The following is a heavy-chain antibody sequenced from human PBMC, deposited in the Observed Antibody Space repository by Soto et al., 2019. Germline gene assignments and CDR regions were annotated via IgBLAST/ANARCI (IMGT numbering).Heavy chain of an antibody. CDR1: GGSDNSETYY. J-gene: IGHJ5*02. V-gene: IGHV4-61*01. CDR3: ARGVLRFLQWFDT. CDR2: VYYSGST. D-gene: IGHD3-3*01. Sequence: XETLSLTCTVSGGSDNSETYYWSWIRQPPGKGLEWIGYVYYSGSTNYNPSPKSRATISLDTYKNQFSLKMTSMTSADTAFYYCARGVLRFLQWFDTWGQGTLVTSPQ.